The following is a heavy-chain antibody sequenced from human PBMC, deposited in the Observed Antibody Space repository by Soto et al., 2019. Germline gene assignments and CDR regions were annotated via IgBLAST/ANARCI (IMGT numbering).Heavy chain of an antibody. D-gene: IGHD3-3*01. CDR2: ISGSGGST. CDR3: AKDSGSDYDFWSGRYYYYGMGV. Sequence: HPGGSLRLSCAASGFTFSSYAMSWVRQAPGKGLEWVSAISGSGGSTYYADSVKGRFTISRDNSKNTLYLQMNSLRAEDTAVYYCAKDSGSDYDFWSGRYYYYGMGVWGQGTTVTVSS. V-gene: IGHV3-23*01. CDR1: GFTFSSYA. J-gene: IGHJ6*02.